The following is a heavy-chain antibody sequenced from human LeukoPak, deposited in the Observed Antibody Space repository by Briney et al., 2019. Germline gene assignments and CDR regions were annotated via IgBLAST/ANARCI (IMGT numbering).Heavy chain of an antibody. V-gene: IGHV3-23*01. D-gene: IGHD2-2*02. CDR3: AKIMKSREVVPAAIPGMGAFDI. CDR2: ISGSGGST. CDR1: GFTFSSYA. Sequence: GGSLRLSCAASGFTFSSYAMSWVRQAPGKGLEWVSGISGSGGSTHYADSVKGRFTISRDDSKNTLYLQMNSVRAEDTAVYYCAKIMKSREVVPAAIPGMGAFDIWGQGTMVTVSS. J-gene: IGHJ3*02.